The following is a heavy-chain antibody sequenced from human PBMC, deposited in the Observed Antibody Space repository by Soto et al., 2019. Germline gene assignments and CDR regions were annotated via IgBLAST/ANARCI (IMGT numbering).Heavy chain of an antibody. D-gene: IGHD6-19*01. CDR3: AIQSGGWLLPVDL. CDR1: GFSLASHGVG. Sequence: QITLKESGPTLVKPTQTLTLTCTFSGFSLASHGVGVGWSRQPPGKALEWLALIYWGDDRRYTPSLKNRLTITRDNAKTQVLLTMTHMDPLETAISYCAIQSGGWLLPVDLWGPGSLVTVSS. V-gene: IGHV2-5*02. J-gene: IGHJ4*02. CDR2: IYWGDDR.